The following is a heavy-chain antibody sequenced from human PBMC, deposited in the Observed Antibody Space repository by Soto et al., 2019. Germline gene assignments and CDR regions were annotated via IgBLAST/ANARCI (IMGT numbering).Heavy chain of an antibody. Sequence: SETLSLTCAVYGGSFSGYYWSWIRQPPGKGLEWIREINQSGSTNYNPSLKSRVTISVDTSKNQFSLKLSSVTAADTAVYYCARGADYDILTGYSPWDNWFDPWGQGTLVTVSS. J-gene: IGHJ5*02. CDR1: GGSFSGYY. CDR3: ARGADYDILTGYSPWDNWFDP. CDR2: INQSGST. D-gene: IGHD3-9*01. V-gene: IGHV4-34*01.